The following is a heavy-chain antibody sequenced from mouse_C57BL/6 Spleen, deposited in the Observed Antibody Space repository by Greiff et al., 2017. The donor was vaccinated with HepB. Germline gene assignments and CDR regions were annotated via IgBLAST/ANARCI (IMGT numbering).Heavy chain of an antibody. V-gene: IGHV14-1*01. J-gene: IGHJ4*01. CDR2: IDPEDGDT. CDR1: GFNIKDYY. CDR3: TTESYYGNSYYAMDY. D-gene: IGHD1-1*01. Sequence: EVQLQQSGAELVRPGASVKLSCTASGFNIKDYYMHWVKQRPEQGLEWIGRIDPEDGDTEYAPKFQGKATMTADKSSNTAYLQLSSLTSEDTAVYYCTTESYYGNSYYAMDYWGQGTSVTVSS.